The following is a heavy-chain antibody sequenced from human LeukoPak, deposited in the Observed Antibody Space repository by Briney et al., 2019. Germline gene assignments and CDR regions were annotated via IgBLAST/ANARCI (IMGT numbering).Heavy chain of an antibody. J-gene: IGHJ4*02. CDR3: ARGVVARGDY. V-gene: IGHV3-21*01. Sequence: KSGGSLRPSCAASGFTFSSYSMNWVRQAPGKGLEWVSSISSSSSYIYYADSVKGRFTISRDNAKNSLYLQMNSLRAEDTAVYYCARGVVARGDYWGQGTLVTVSS. D-gene: IGHD3-16*01. CDR2: ISSSSSYI. CDR1: GFTFSSYS.